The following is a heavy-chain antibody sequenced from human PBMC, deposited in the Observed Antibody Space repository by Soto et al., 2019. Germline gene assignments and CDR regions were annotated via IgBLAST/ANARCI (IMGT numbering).Heavy chain of an antibody. CDR1: GFTFSSYA. CDR3: ANYYYDSSGYIDLTTARLWDDAFDI. Sequence: GGSLRLSCAASGFTFSSYAMSWVRQAPGKGLEWVSAISGSGGSTYYADSVKGRFTISRDNSKNTLYLQMNSLRAEDTAVYYCANYYYDSSGYIDLTTARLWDDAFDIWGQGTMVTVSS. D-gene: IGHD3-22*01. CDR2: ISGSGGST. J-gene: IGHJ3*02. V-gene: IGHV3-23*01.